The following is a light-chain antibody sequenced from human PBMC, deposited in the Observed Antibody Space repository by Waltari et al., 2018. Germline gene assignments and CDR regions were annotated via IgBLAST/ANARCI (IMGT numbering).Light chain of an antibody. CDR1: ESISTF. V-gene: IGKV1-39*01. J-gene: IGKJ2*01. CDR2: GAS. CDR3: QQSYITPYT. Sequence: DIQMTQSPSSLSASVGDRVTITFRTSESISTFLNWYQQKPGRAPNLLIYGASSLQSGVPSRFSGSGSGTDFTLTISSLQPEDFATYYCQQSYITPYTFGQGSKVEI.